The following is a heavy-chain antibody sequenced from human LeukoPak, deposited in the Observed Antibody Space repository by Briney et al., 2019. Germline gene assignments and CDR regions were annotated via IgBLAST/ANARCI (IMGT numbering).Heavy chain of an antibody. V-gene: IGHV3-66*01. CDR1: GLTVSSNY. CDR3: ARESRSYQAVDY. CDR2: FYNGINT. Sequence: PGGSLRLSCAATGLTVSSNYMSWVRQAPGKGLEWVSVFYNGINTYYADSVEGRFTTSRDNSKNTLYLQMNSLRVEDTAVYFCARESRSYQAVDYWGQGTLVTVSS. J-gene: IGHJ4*02. D-gene: IGHD3-16*02.